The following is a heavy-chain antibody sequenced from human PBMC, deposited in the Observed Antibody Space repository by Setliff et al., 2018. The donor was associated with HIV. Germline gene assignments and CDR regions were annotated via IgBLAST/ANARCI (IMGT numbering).Heavy chain of an antibody. V-gene: IGHV1-46*01. CDR3: ARDDPDILTGYYRSFRPDYYMDV. D-gene: IGHD3-9*01. CDR2: INPAGGNS. CDR1: GYSFGDYY. J-gene: IGHJ6*03. Sequence: GASVKVSCKSSGYSFGDYYIHWVRQAPGQGLEWMGVINPAGGNSHYAQKFQGRVTVTRDASTSTVYMELRSLRSDDTAVYYCARDDPDILTGYYRSFRPDYYMDVWGKGTTVTVSS.